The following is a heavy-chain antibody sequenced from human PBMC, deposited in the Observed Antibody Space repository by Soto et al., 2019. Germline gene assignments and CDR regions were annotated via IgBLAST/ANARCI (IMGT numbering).Heavy chain of an antibody. D-gene: IGHD3-22*01. J-gene: IGHJ4*02. CDR3: ARDSSGYYTFDF. CDR2: IYYSGTT. V-gene: IGHV4-59*01. CDR1: GDSISSSY. Sequence: PSETLSRTCTVSGDSISSSYWTWIRQPPGKGLEWIGYIYYSGTTNYDPSLKSRVTISVDTSKNQFSLKLRSVTAADTAVYYCARDSSGYYTFDFWGQGTLVTVSS.